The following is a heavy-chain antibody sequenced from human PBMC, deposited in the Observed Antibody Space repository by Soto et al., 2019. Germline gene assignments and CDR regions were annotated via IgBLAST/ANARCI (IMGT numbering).Heavy chain of an antibody. CDR3: ARGGRGLRGAFDV. CDR1: GFTFSSFA. CDR2: ISFNGLSQ. V-gene: IGHV3-30*04. J-gene: IGHJ3*01. Sequence: QEILVESGGGVVQSGTSLRLSCAASGFTFSSFAMHWVRQAPGKGLEWVSVISFNGLSQFYADCVRGRVTVSRDNSKNTLYRQLDSLRPDDTAVYSCARGGRGLRGAFDVWGQGTEVSVS. D-gene: IGHD3-16*01.